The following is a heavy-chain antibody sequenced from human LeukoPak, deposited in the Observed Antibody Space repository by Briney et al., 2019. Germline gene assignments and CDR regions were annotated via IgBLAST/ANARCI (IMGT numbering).Heavy chain of an antibody. CDR3: AKDPHGWGAVAGYFDY. Sequence: SGGSLRLSCAASGFTFSSYAMSWVRQAPGKGLEWVSAISGSGGSTYYADSVKGRFTISRDNSKNTLYLQMNSLRAEDTAVYYCAKDPHGWGAVAGYFDYWGQGTLVTVPS. D-gene: IGHD6-19*01. CDR2: ISGSGGST. J-gene: IGHJ4*02. CDR1: GFTFSSYA. V-gene: IGHV3-23*01.